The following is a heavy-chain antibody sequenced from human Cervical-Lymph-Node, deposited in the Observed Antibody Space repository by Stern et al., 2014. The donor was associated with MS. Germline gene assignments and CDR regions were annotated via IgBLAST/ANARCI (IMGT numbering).Heavy chain of an antibody. CDR1: GYTFTSYD. Sequence: QMQLVQSGAEVKTPGASVKVSCKASGYTFTSYDVNWVRQAPGQGLEWMGWMNPNSGNTKYAQRFQGRVTMTVDTSISTAYMELSSLRSEDTAVYYCARGPRSSGTCQKLAYYWGQGTLVTVSS. J-gene: IGHJ4*02. V-gene: IGHV1-8*01. CDR2: MNPNSGNT. CDR3: ARGPRSSGTCQKLAYY. D-gene: IGHD1-26*01.